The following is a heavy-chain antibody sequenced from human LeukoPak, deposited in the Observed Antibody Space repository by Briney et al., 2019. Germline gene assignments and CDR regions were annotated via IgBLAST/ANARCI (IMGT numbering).Heavy chain of an antibody. D-gene: IGHD4-17*01. CDR1: GGSISSYY. CDR3: ARENGDYYRAFDI. CDR2: IYTSGST. Sequence: PSETLSLTCTVSGGSISSYYWSWTRQPAGKGLEWIGRIYTSGSTNYNPSLNSRVTMSVDTSKNQFSLNLTSVTAADTAVFYCARENGDYYRAFDIWGQGTMVTVSS. V-gene: IGHV4-4*07. J-gene: IGHJ3*02.